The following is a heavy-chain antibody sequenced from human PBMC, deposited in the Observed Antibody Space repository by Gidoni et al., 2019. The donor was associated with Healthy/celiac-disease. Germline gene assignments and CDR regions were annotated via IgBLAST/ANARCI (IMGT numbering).Heavy chain of an antibody. J-gene: IGHJ4*02. CDR3: ARDHGYCSGGSCPVGY. CDR1: GFTFSSHS. V-gene: IGHV3-21*01. D-gene: IGHD2-15*01. CDR2: ISSSSGYI. Sequence: EVQLVESGGGLVKPGGSLRLSCAASGFTFSSHSMNWVRQAPGKGLEWVSSISSSSGYIYYADSVKGRFTISRDNAKNSLYLQMNSLRAEDTAVYYCARDHGYCSGGSCPVGYWGQGTLVTVSS.